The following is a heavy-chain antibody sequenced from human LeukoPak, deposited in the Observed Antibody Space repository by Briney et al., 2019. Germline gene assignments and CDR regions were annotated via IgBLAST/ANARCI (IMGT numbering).Heavy chain of an antibody. CDR2: VWNDGTKK. V-gene: IGHV3-33*01. D-gene: IGHD2-2*01. CDR3: ARSHCSSTSCPDVDY. J-gene: IGHJ4*02. CDR1: GFTFSSYG. Sequence: GGSLRLSCEASGFTFSSYGMHWVRQAPGKGLEWVAVVWNDGTKKYYADSVKGRFTISRDNAKNSLYLQMNSLRAEDTAVYYCARSHCSSTSCPDVDYWGQGTLVTVSS.